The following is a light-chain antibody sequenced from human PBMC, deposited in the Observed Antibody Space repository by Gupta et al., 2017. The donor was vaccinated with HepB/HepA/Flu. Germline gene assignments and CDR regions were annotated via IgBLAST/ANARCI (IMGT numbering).Light chain of an antibody. CDR1: QSVSSNY. V-gene: IGKV3-20*01. CDR2: GAS. CDR3: QQDGSSPST. Sequence: VLAQSPGLRSLSPGESATLSCRASQSVSSNYLAWYQQKPGQAPRLLIYGASSRATGIPDRFSGSGSGTDFTLTISSLEAEDFAVYYCQQDGSSPSTFGQGTKVEIK. J-gene: IGKJ1*01.